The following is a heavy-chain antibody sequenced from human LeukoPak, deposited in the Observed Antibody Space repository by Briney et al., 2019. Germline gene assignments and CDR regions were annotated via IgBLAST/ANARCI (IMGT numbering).Heavy chain of an antibody. Sequence: GSSVKVSCKASGGTFSSYAISWVRQAPGQGLEWMGGIIPIFGTANYAQKFQGRVTITADESTSTAYMELSSLRSGDTAVYYCAREGRRISPFVYYFDYWGQGTLVTVSS. CDR2: IIPIFGTA. CDR1: GGTFSSYA. J-gene: IGHJ4*02. D-gene: IGHD2/OR15-2a*01. CDR3: AREGRRISPFVYYFDY. V-gene: IGHV1-69*01.